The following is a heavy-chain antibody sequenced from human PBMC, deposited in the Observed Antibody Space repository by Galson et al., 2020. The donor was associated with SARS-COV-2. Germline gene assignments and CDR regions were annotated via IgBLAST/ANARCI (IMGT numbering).Heavy chain of an antibody. CDR1: GYPFNKYW. J-gene: IGHJ6*03. D-gene: IGHD6-13*01. V-gene: IGHV5-51*01. Sequence: HGESLKIPCRGSGYPFNKYWIGWVRQMPGKGLESMGIIYPGDSDTSYSPSFQGQVTIPADKSINTAYLQWSSLKASDSAIYYCARQGLDGKAAPGTNYYDDMWGWGKGATVTASS. CDR2: IYPGDSDT. CDR3: ARQGLDGKAAPGTNYYDDMWG.